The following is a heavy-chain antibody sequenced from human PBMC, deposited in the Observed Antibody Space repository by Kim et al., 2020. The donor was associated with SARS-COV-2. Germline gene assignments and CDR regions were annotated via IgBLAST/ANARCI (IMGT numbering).Heavy chain of an antibody. CDR3: ARVGFGKLLGPGGYYYYGMDV. J-gene: IGHJ6*02. V-gene: IGHV1-69*13. D-gene: IGHD3-10*01. CDR2: IIPIFGTA. CDR1: GGTFSSYA. Sequence: SVKVSCKASGGTFSSYAISWVRQAPGQGLEWMGGIIPIFGTANYAQKFQGRVTITADESTSTAYMELSSLRSEDTAVYYCARVGFGKLLGPGGYYYYGMDVWGQGTTVTVSS.